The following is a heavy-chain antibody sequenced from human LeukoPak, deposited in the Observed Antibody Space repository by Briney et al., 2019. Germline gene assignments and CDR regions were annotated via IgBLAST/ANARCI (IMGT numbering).Heavy chain of an antibody. CDR1: GYTFTSYD. CDR3: ARLRTGTLGRAYYYYYGMDV. Sequence: ASVKVSCKASGYTFTSYDINWVRQATGQGLEWMGWMNPNSGNTGYARKFQGRVTMTRNTSISTAYMELSSLRSEDTAVYYCARLRTGTLGRAYYYYYGMDVWGQGTTVTVSS. V-gene: IGHV1-8*01. CDR2: MNPNSGNT. J-gene: IGHJ6*02. D-gene: IGHD3-10*01.